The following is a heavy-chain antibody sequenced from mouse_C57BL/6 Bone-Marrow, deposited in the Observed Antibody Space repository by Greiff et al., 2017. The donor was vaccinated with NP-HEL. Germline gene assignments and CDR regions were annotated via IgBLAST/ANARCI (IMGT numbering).Heavy chain of an antibody. CDR3: ARSGDGDY. J-gene: IGHJ2*01. CDR1: GYTFTDYY. CDR2: IYPGSGNT. V-gene: IGHV1-76*01. D-gene: IGHD2-3*01. Sequence: LEESGAELVRPGASVKLSCKASGYTFTDYYINWVKQRPGQGLEWIARIYPGSGNTYYNEKFKGKATLTAEKSSSTAYMQLSSLTSEDAAVYFCARSGDGDYWGQGTTLTVSS.